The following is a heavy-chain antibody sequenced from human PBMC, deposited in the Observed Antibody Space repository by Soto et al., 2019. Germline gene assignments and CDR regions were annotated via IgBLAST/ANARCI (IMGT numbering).Heavy chain of an antibody. CDR1: GFTFSSYA. D-gene: IGHD4-17*01. CDR2: ISGSGGST. J-gene: IGHJ2*01. V-gene: IGHV3-23*01. CDR3: AKRTVGWYFDL. Sequence: EVQLLESGGGLVQPGGSLRLSCAASGFTFSSYAMSWVRQAPGKGLEWVSAISGSGGSTYYAASVKGRFTISGDKSKNTLYLQMSSLTAEDTAVYYCAKRTVGWYFDLWGRGTLVTVSS.